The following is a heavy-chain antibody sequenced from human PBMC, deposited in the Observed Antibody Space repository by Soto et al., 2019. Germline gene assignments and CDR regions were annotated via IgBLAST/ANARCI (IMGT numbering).Heavy chain of an antibody. CDR1: GGTFSSYA. Sequence: QVQLVQSGAEVKKPGSSVKVSCKASGGTFSSYAISWVRQAPGQGLEWMGGIIHIFGTANDAQKFQGIVTITADETTTLAYMEMRSQRSEDTAVYYCARNLVVAANLMWFDPWGQGTLVTVSS. V-gene: IGHV1-69*01. CDR3: ARNLVVAANLMWFDP. CDR2: IIHIFGTA. D-gene: IGHD2-15*01. J-gene: IGHJ5*02.